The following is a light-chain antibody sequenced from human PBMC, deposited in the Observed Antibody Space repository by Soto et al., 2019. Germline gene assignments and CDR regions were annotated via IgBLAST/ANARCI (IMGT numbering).Light chain of an antibody. V-gene: IGKV1-5*03. CDR2: KAS. J-gene: IGKJ5*01. CDR1: QSVSSW. CDR3: QQHKTYPVT. Sequence: DIQMTQSPSTLSASVGDRVIITCRASQSVSSWLAWYQHKPGKAPKLLIYKASRLDSGVPSRFSGSGSGTEFTLTINSLQPDVFATYYCQQHKTYPVTFGQGTRLEVK.